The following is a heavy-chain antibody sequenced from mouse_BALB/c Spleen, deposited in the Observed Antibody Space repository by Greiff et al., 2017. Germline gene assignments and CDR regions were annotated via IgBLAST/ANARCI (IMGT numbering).Heavy chain of an antibody. Sequence: VQLQQPGAELVRPGASVKLSCKASGYTFTSYWINWVKQRPGQGLEWIGNIYPSDSYTNYNQKFKDKATLTVDNSSSTAYMQLSSPTSEDSAVYYCTRGGMVTYYFDYWGQGTTLTVSS. CDR1: GYTFTSYW. CDR2: IYPSDSYT. D-gene: IGHD2-1*01. J-gene: IGHJ2*01. CDR3: TRGGMVTYYFDY. V-gene: IGHV1-69*02.